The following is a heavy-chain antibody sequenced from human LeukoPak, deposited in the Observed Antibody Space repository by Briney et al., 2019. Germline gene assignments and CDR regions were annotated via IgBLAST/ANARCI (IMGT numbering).Heavy chain of an antibody. J-gene: IGHJ4*02. CDR2: IYTSGST. V-gene: IGHV4-61*02. D-gene: IGHD1-14*01. Sequence: SETLSLTCTVSGGSISSGSYYWSWIRQPAGKGLEWIGRIYTSGSTNYNPSLKSRVTISLDTSKNQFSLKLSSVTAADTAVYYCARVTPWRGYFDYWGQGTLVTVSS. CDR1: GGSISSGSYY. CDR3: ARVTPWRGYFDY.